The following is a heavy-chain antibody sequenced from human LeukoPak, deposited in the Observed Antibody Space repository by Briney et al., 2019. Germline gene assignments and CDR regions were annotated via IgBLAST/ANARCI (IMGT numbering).Heavy chain of an antibody. CDR3: ARGGTRHYDILTGYYLITHYFDY. V-gene: IGHV3-48*03. J-gene: IGHJ4*02. Sequence: PGGSLRLSCAASGFTFSSYEMNWVRQAPGKGLEWVSYISSSGSTIYYADSVKGRFTISRDNAKNSLYLQMNSLRAEDTAVYYCARGGTRHYDILTGYYLITHYFDYRGQGTLVTVSS. CDR2: ISSSGSTI. D-gene: IGHD3-9*01. CDR1: GFTFSSYE.